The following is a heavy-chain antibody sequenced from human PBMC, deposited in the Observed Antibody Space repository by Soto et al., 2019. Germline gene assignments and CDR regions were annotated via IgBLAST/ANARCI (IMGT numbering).Heavy chain of an antibody. CDR1: GGTFSSYA. CDR2: IIPIFGTA. Sequence: QVQLVQSGAEVKKPGSSVKVSCKASGGTFSSYAISWVRQAPGQGLEWMGGIIPIFGTANYAQKFQGRVTITAGESTSTAYMELSSLRSEDTAVYYCAREGGDCSGGSCYSGYYYYGMDVWGQGTTVTVSS. J-gene: IGHJ6*02. D-gene: IGHD2-15*01. CDR3: AREGGDCSGGSCYSGYYYYGMDV. V-gene: IGHV1-69*01.